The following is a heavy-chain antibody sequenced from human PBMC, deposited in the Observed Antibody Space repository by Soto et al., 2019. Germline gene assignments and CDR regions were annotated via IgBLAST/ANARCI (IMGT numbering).Heavy chain of an antibody. CDR1: AGSNSRYH. CDR2: IYTSGST. J-gene: IGHJ6*04. CDR3: ARDGDDEAAGGSPSEAYCYYGMCV. Sequence: SVTLPLTCTASAGSNSRYHWGSIRQPAGKGLEWIGRIYTSGSTNYNPSLKSRVTMSVDTSKNGFSVKRGSGTAADTAVYYCARDGDDEAAGGSPSEAYCYYGMCVWDKERTV. V-gene: IGHV4-4*07. D-gene: IGHD6-13*01.